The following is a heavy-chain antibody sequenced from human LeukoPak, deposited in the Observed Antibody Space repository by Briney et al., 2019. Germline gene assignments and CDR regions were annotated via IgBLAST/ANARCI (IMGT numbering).Heavy chain of an antibody. CDR3: ARLSCSGGSCYTHF. V-gene: IGHV4-59*08. Sequence: PSETLSLTCTVSGGSITYYYWSWIRQPPGKGLEWIGYIYYSGTTNYNPSLKSRVTISVDTSKNQFSLRLTPVTAADTAVYYCARLSCSGGSCYTHFWGQGTLVTVSS. CDR1: GGSITYYY. CDR2: IYYSGTT. J-gene: IGHJ4*02. D-gene: IGHD2-15*01.